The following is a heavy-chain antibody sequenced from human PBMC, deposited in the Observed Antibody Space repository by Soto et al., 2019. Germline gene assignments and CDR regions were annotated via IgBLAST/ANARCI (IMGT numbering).Heavy chain of an antibody. CDR1: GFTFSSYA. CDR3: ARALSGNDPY. V-gene: IGHV3-30-3*01. D-gene: IGHD5-12*01. J-gene: IGHJ4*02. CDR2: ISYDGGNK. Sequence: QVQLGESGGGVVQPGRSLRLSCAASGFTFSSYAMHWVRQAPGKGLEWVTLISYDGGNKYYADSVKGRFTIYRDNSKNTLYLQMNSRRPEDTAVSYCARALSGNDPYWGQGTLVTVSS.